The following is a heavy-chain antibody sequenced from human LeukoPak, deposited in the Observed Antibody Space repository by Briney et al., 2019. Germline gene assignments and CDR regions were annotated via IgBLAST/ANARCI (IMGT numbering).Heavy chain of an antibody. Sequence: KSGGSLRLSCAASGFTFSSYAMSWVRQAPGKGLEWIGEINHSGSTNYNPSLKSRVTISVDTSKNQFSLKLSSVTAADTAVYYCARHGSYYISILPWFDPWGQGTLVTVSS. CDR1: GFTFSSYA. CDR2: INHSGST. V-gene: IGHV4-34*01. CDR3: ARHGSYYISILPWFDP. J-gene: IGHJ5*02. D-gene: IGHD1-26*01.